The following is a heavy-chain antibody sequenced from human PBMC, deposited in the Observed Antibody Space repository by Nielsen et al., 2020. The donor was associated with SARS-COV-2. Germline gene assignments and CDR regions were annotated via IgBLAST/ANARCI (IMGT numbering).Heavy chain of an antibody. CDR2: IYYSGST. Sequence: GSLRLSCTVSGGSISSYYWSWIRQPPGKGLEWIGYIYYSGSTNYNPSLKSRVTISVDTSKNQFSLKLSSVTAADTAVYYCARLRGDWFDPWGQGTLVTVSS. CDR3: ARLRGDWFDP. D-gene: IGHD3-10*01. J-gene: IGHJ5*02. V-gene: IGHV4-59*08. CDR1: GGSISSYY.